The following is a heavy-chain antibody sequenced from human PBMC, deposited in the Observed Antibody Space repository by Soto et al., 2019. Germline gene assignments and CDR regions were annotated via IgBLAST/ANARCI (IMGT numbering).Heavy chain of an antibody. D-gene: IGHD2-15*01. V-gene: IGHV4-59*01. J-gene: IGHJ6*03. CDR2: IYYGGST. CDR1: GGSISSYY. Sequence: SETLSLTCTVSGGSISSYYWSWIRQPPGKGLEWIGYIYYGGSTNYNPSLKSRVTISVDTSKNQFSLKLSSVTAADTAVYYCARSYRRYCSGGSCYSHYYYYMDVWGKGTTVTVSS. CDR3: ARSYRRYCSGGSCYSHYYYYMDV.